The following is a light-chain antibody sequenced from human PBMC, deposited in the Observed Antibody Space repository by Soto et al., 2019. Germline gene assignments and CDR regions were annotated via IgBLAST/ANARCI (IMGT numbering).Light chain of an antibody. J-gene: IGLJ3*02. Sequence: QPVLTQPRSVSGSPGQSITISCTGTSSDVSAYNYVSWYQQHPGKAPKIIIYDVSERPSGVPDRFSGSKSGNTASLTISGLQTEDEADYYCCSYAGRYTRVFGGGTKLTVL. CDR3: CSYAGRYTRV. CDR2: DVS. CDR1: SSDVSAYNY. V-gene: IGLV2-11*01.